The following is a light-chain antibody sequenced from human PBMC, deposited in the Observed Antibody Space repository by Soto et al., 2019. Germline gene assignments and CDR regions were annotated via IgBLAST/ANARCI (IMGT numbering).Light chain of an antibody. V-gene: IGKV3-11*01. Sequence: EVVLTQSPATLSLSPGESATLSCRASQSVRSYLAWYQQKPGQAPRLLIYGASNRATGITARFSGSGSGTDFTLTISSLEPEDFAVYYCQQRRNWLLSFGGGTKVEIK. CDR3: QQRRNWLLS. CDR2: GAS. CDR1: QSVRSY. J-gene: IGKJ4*01.